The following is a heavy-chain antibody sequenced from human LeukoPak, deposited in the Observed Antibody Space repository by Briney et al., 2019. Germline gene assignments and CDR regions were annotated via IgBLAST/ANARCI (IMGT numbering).Heavy chain of an antibody. CDR2: ASGSGDST. J-gene: IGHJ4*02. Sequence: PGGSLRLSCVASGFTFSSYAMSWVRQAPGKGLEWVSAASGSGDSTYYADSVKGRFTISRDNSKNTLYLQMNSLRAEDTAVYYFAKAFQVVAAPGYYFDYWGKDPLTTVSS. V-gene: IGHV3-23*01. D-gene: IGHD2-15*01. CDR3: AKAFQVVAAPGYYFDY. CDR1: GFTFSSYA.